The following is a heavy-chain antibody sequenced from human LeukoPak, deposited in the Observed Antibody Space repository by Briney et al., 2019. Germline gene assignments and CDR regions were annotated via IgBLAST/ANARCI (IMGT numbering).Heavy chain of an antibody. CDR1: GFTSTTYS. V-gene: IGHV3-21*01. CDR3: AGRDCTNGLCQFDY. Sequence: PGGSLRLSCVASGFTSTTYSMNWVRLAPGKGLEWVSSISSSGDFIHYADSVKGRFTISRDNAKNSLYLQMNSLRAEDTAIYYCAGRDCTNGLCQFDYWGQGTLVTVSS. CDR2: ISSSGDFI. D-gene: IGHD2-8*01. J-gene: IGHJ4*02.